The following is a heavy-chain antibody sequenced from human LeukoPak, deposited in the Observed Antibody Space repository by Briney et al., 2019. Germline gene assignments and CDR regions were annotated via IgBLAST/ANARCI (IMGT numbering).Heavy chain of an antibody. Sequence: SETLSLTCTVSGASISSGGYYWSWIRQHPGKGLEWIGYIYYSGSTYYNPSLKSRVTISVDTSKNQFSLKLSSVTAADTAVYYCARDGRDGYNYLGYWGQGTLVTVSS. J-gene: IGHJ4*02. D-gene: IGHD5-24*01. CDR1: GASISSGGYY. V-gene: IGHV4-31*03. CDR3: ARDGRDGYNYLGY. CDR2: IYYSGST.